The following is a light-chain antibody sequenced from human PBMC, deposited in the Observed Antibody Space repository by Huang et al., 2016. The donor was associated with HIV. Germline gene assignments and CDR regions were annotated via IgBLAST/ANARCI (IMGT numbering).Light chain of an antibody. V-gene: IGKV3-15*01. J-gene: IGKJ1*01. CDR1: ENISNN. Sequence: EIAMTQSPATLSVSPGERATLSCRASENISNNLAWYQQKPGQAPRLLIYGASTRATGIAARFSGSGSGTDFNLTISSLQSEDFAVYYCQQYNNWPPITFGQGTKVEIK. CDR3: QQYNNWPPIT. CDR2: GAS.